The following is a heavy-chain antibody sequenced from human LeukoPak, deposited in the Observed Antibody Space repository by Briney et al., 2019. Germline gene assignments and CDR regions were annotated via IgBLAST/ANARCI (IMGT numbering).Heavy chain of an antibody. D-gene: IGHD6-13*01. V-gene: IGHV3-30*04. CDR1: GFTFSSYS. CDR3: ARDPAGTQNYYYYYYMDV. CDR2: ISYDGSNK. J-gene: IGHJ6*03. Sequence: GGSLRLSCAASGFTFSSYSMHWVRQAPGKGLEWVAVISYDGSNKYYADSVKGRFTISRDNSKNTLYLQMNSLRAEETAVYYCARDPAGTQNYYYYYYMDVWAKGPRSASP.